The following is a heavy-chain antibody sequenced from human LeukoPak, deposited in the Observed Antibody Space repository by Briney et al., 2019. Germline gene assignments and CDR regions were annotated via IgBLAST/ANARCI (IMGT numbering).Heavy chain of an antibody. Sequence: HPGGSLRLSSAASGFTFSLYWMTWVRQSPGKGLEWVSAISGSGGSTYYADSVKGRFTISRDNSKNTLYLQMNSLRAEDTAVYYCAKDQPGYYYDSSGSWGQGTLVTVSS. J-gene: IGHJ5*02. V-gene: IGHV3-23*01. D-gene: IGHD3-22*01. CDR2: ISGSGGST. CDR1: GFTFSLYW. CDR3: AKDQPGYYYDSSGS.